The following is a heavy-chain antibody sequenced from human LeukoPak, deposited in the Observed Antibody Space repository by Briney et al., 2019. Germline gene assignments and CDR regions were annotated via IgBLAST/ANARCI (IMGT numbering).Heavy chain of an antibody. CDR3: ARRLPDRYYWFDP. Sequence: SETLSLTCTVSGGSISSYYWGWIRQPPGKGLEWIGYIYYSGSTNYNPSLKSRVTISVDTSKNQFSLKLSSVTAADTAVYYCARRLPDRYYWFDPWGQGTLVTVSS. V-gene: IGHV4-59*08. CDR2: IYYSGST. CDR1: GGSISSYY. D-gene: IGHD1-26*01. J-gene: IGHJ5*02.